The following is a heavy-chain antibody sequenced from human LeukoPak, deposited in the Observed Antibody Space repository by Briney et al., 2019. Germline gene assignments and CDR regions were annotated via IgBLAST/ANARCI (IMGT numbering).Heavy chain of an antibody. CDR1: GATFSSYA. Sequence: ASVKVSCTASGATFSSYAISWVRQAPGPGLEWMGRIIPILGIATYAQKFQGRVTITADKSTSTAFLELSSLRSEDTAVYYCARAVEDYYDSSGYYSDAFDIWGQGTMVTVSS. CDR3: ARAVEDYYDSSGYYSDAFDI. J-gene: IGHJ3*02. D-gene: IGHD3-22*01. CDR2: IIPILGIA. V-gene: IGHV1-69*04.